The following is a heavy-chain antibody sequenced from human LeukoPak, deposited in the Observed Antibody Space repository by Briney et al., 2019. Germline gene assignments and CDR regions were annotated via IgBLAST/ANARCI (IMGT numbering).Heavy chain of an antibody. CDR1: GGSISRFY. CDR3: ARGRNMISYFDH. D-gene: IGHD3-16*01. V-gene: IGHV4-59*01. J-gene: IGHJ4*02. CDR2: FCYTGTA. Sequence: PSETLSLTCNVSGGSISRFYWNWIRQAPGKGLEWIAHFCYTGTASYNPSLKSRVTISGDTSKNQLSLTLNSVTAADTAVYYCARGRNMISYFDHWGQGALVTVSS.